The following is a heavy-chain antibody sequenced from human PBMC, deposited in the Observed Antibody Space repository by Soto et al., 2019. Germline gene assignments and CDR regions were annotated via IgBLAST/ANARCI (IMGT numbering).Heavy chain of an antibody. Sequence: QVQLVESGGGVVQPGRSLRLSCAASGFTLSDYVMHCVRQAPGKGLEWVALISDDGSNDYYVDSVKGRFTISRDSSKNTLYLQMNNLRAEDTAVYYCAKDRSFTWSFDYWGQGTLVTVSS. J-gene: IGHJ4*02. D-gene: IGHD2-15*01. CDR2: ISDDGSND. CDR1: GFTLSDYV. CDR3: AKDRSFTWSFDY. V-gene: IGHV3-30*18.